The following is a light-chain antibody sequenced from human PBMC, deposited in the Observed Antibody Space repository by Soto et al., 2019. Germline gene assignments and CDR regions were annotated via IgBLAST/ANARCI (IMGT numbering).Light chain of an antibody. CDR3: RQDDSSPSWT. CDR1: QSVSSNY. V-gene: IGKV3-20*01. J-gene: IGKJ1*01. Sequence: TLTKETLSLSPGGRATLSCRASQSVSSNYFAWFQQKPGQAPRLLIYGTSSRATGISDRFRGSGSGTDFTLTISRLEPEDVAVYYCRQDDSSPSWTFGQGTKVDI. CDR2: GTS.